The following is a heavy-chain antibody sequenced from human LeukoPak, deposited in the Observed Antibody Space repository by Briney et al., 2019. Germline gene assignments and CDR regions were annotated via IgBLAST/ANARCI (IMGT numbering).Heavy chain of an antibody. Sequence: PGGSLRLSCAASGFTFSSYWMSWVRQAPGKGLEWVANIKQDGSGKNYVDSVEGRFTISRDNAKNSLYLQMNSLRAEDTAVYYCARDTFCSGGSCYIYWGQGTLVTVSS. CDR3: ARDTFCSGGSCYIY. CDR2: IKQDGSGK. J-gene: IGHJ4*02. CDR1: GFTFSSYW. V-gene: IGHV3-7*01. D-gene: IGHD2-15*01.